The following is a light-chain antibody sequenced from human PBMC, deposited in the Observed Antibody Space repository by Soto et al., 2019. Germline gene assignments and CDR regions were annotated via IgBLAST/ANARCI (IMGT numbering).Light chain of an antibody. J-gene: IGKJ1*01. CDR3: QQYNSYWT. V-gene: IGKV1-5*03. CDR1: QRISSW. Sequence: IQMTQSPSTLSASLGDRVTITCRASQRISSWLAWYQQKPGKAPKLLIYKASSLESGVPSRFSGSGSGTEFTLTISSLQPDDFATYYCQQYNSYWTFGQGTKVDIK. CDR2: KAS.